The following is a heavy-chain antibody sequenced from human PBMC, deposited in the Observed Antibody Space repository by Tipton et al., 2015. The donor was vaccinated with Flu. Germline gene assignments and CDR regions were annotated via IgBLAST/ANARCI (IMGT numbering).Heavy chain of an antibody. V-gene: IGHV4-4*07. D-gene: IGHD5-12*01. CDR3: ARDLRGYSGYTGGGAFDM. CDR1: GGSISTSY. Sequence: TLSLTCTVSGGSISTSYWSWIRQPAGKGLEWIGRISTSGSTNYNASLESRVTLSRDTSKNHISLRSTSATAADTALYYCARDLRGYSGYTGGGAFDMWGRGIMVFVSS. CDR2: ISTSGST. J-gene: IGHJ3*02.